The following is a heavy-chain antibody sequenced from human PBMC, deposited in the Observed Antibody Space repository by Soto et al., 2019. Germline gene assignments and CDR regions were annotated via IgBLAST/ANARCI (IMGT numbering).Heavy chain of an antibody. CDR2: IYSSGGA. V-gene: IGHV4-31*03. CDR3: ARSIDVLTGYLHTYDI. CDR1: GGSIGSGTYY. D-gene: IGHD3-9*01. J-gene: IGHJ3*02. Sequence: PSETLSLTCTVSGGSIGSGTYYWSWIRQDPGKGLEWIGYIYSSGGAYYNPSLKSRVTISTDTSKNQFSLRLSSVTAADTAVYYCARSIDVLTGYLHTYDIWGQGTMVTVSS.